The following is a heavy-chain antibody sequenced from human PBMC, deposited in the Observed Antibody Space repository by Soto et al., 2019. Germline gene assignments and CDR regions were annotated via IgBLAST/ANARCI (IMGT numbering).Heavy chain of an antibody. CDR1: GGSISSGTYH. Sequence: QVQLQESGPGLVKPSQTLSLTCTVSGGSISSGTYHWTWIRQHPEKGLEWIGYIYYSGSTYYNPSLKSRVTISVDTSKNQVSLRLSSVTAADTAVYYCAREMNYYDTSGDSYFDYWGQGTLVTVSS. CDR2: IYYSGST. D-gene: IGHD3-22*01. J-gene: IGHJ4*02. CDR3: AREMNYYDTSGDSYFDY. V-gene: IGHV4-31*03.